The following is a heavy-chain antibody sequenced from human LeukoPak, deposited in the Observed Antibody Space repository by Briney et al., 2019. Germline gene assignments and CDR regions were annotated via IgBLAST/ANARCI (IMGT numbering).Heavy chain of an antibody. CDR2: IYSGGST. CDR3: ARSADYYDSSGQNNDAFDI. J-gene: IGHJ3*02. CDR1: GFTFSSYA. D-gene: IGHD3-22*01. V-gene: IGHV3-53*01. Sequence: GGSLRLSCAASGFTFSSYAMSWVRQAPGKGLEWVSVIYSGGSTYYADSVKGRFTISRDNSKNALYLQMNSLRAEDTAVYYCARSADYYDSSGQNNDAFDIWGQGTMVTVSS.